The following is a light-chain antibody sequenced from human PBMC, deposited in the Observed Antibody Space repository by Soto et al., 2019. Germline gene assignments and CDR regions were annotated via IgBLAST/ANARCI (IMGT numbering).Light chain of an antibody. J-gene: IGLJ1*01. CDR3: AVWDDSLNGRYV. CDR2: GSH. V-gene: IGLV1-44*01. CDR1: SSNIGTNT. Sequence: QAVVTQPPSASGTPGQRVTISCSGSSSNIGTNTVNWYQQLPGTAPKLLIYGSHHRPSGVPDRFSDSKSGTSASLTISGLQSEDEADYYCAVWDDSLNGRYVFGTGTKLTVL.